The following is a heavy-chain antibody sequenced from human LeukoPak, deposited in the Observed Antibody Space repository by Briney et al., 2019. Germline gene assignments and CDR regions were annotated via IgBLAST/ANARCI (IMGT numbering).Heavy chain of an antibody. J-gene: IGHJ4*02. CDR1: GGSFSGYY. Sequence: SETLSLTCAVYGGSFSGYYRSWIRQPPGKGLEWIGEINHSGSTNYNPSLKSRVTISVDTSKNQFSLKLSSVTAADTAVYYCARGVGATFGNWGQGTLVTVSS. V-gene: IGHV4-34*01. CDR2: INHSGST. CDR3: ARGVGATFGN. D-gene: IGHD1-26*01.